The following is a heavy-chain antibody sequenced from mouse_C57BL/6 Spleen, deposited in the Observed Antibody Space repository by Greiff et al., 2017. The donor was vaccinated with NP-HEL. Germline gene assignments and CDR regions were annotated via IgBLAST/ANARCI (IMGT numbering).Heavy chain of an antibody. D-gene: IGHD1-1*01. J-gene: IGHJ1*03. CDR1: GYTFTSYW. CDR2: IDPSDSET. V-gene: IGHV1-52*01. CDR3: ARYYYGSYWYFDV. Sequence: VQLQQPGAELVRPGSSVKLSCKASGYTFTSYWMHWVKQRPIQGLEWIGNIDPSDSETHYNQKFKDKATLTVDKSSSTAYMQLSSLTSEDSAVYYCARYYYGSYWYFDVWGTGTTVTVSS.